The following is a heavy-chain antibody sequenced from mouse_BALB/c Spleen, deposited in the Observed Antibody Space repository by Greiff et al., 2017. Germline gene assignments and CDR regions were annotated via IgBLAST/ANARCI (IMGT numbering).Heavy chain of an antibody. D-gene: IGHD1-1*01. CDR2: IYPYNGGT. V-gene: IGHV1S29*02. J-gene: IGHJ1*01. Sequence: EVQVVESGPELVKPGASVKISCKASGYTFTDYNMHWVKQSHGKSLEWIGYIYPYNGGTGYNQKFKSKATLTVDNSSSTAYMELRSLTSEDSAVYYCASYYYGSSSYWYFDVWGAGTTVTVSS. CDR3: ASYYYGSSSYWYFDV. CDR1: GYTFTDYN.